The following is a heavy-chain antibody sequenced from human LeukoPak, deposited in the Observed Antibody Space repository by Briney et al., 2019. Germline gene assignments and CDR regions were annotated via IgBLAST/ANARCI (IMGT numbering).Heavy chain of an antibody. Sequence: SQTLSLTCTVSGGSISSGSYYWSWIRQPAGKGLEWIGRIYTSGSTNYNPSLKSRVTISVDTSKNQFSLKLSSVTVADTAVYYCARGLGFYCSSTSCYVGALDYWGQGTLVTVSS. V-gene: IGHV4-61*02. CDR3: ARGLGFYCSSTSCYVGALDY. J-gene: IGHJ4*02. CDR1: GGSISSGSYY. CDR2: IYTSGST. D-gene: IGHD2-2*01.